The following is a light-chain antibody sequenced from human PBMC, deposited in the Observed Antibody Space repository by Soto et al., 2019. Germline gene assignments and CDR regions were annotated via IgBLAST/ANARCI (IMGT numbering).Light chain of an antibody. Sequence: DIQLTQSPSFLSASVGDRVTVTSRASQGINSYLAWYQQKPGKAPKLLIYTASTLQSGVPSRFSGSGSGTEFTLTITRLQPEDFAAYYCQQLYTYPLTFGGGTKVESK. J-gene: IGKJ4*01. V-gene: IGKV1-9*01. CDR1: QGINSY. CDR3: QQLYTYPLT. CDR2: TAS.